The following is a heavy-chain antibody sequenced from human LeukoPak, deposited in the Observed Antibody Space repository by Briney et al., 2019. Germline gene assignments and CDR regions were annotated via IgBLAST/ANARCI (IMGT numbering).Heavy chain of an antibody. D-gene: IGHD6-19*01. CDR1: GYTFTGYY. Sequence: ASVKVSCKASGYTFTGYYMHWARQAPGQGLEWMGWINPNSGGTNYAQKFQGRVTMTRDTSISTAYMELSRLRSDDTAVYYCARDRSGWSVNWFDPWGQGTLVTVSS. CDR2: INPNSGGT. V-gene: IGHV1-2*02. J-gene: IGHJ5*02. CDR3: ARDRSGWSVNWFDP.